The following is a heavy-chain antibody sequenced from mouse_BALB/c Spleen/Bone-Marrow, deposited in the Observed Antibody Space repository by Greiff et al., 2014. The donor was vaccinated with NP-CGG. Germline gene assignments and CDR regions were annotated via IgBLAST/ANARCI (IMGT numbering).Heavy chain of an antibody. D-gene: IGHD2-4*01. V-gene: IGHV2-9*02. CDR3: ARDLYYDYDVGAMDY. Sequence: VQLQQSGPGLEESSQSLSISCTVSGFSLISYGVHWIRQRPGKGLEWLGVIWPGGSTNYNSALMSRLSISKDNSKSQVLLKMNSLQSDDTAMYYCARDLYYDYDVGAMDYWGQGTSVTVSS. CDR1: GFSLISYG. CDR2: IWPGGST. J-gene: IGHJ4*01.